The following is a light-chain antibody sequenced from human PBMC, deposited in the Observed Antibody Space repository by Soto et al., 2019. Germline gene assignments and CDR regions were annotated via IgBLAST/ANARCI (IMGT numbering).Light chain of an antibody. CDR1: SSNIGSKT. Sequence: QSVLTEPPSASGTPGQRVTISCSGSSSNIGSKTVNWYQQLPGTAPKLLIYSNYQRPSGVPDRFSGSKSGTSASLAISGLQSEDEADYYCSAWDASQDGYVFGTGTKVTV. CDR3: SAWDASQDGYV. CDR2: SNY. J-gene: IGLJ1*01. V-gene: IGLV1-44*01.